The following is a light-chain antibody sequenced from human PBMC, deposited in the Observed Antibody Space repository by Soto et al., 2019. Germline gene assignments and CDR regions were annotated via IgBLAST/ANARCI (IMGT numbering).Light chain of an antibody. V-gene: IGKV3-20*01. J-gene: IGKJ4*01. CDR3: QQYGSSPLIT. CDR1: QSIRTN. Sequence: EIVMTQSPATLSVSPGERATLSCRASQSIRTNLAWYRHKPGQAPSLLIYGASSRATGIPDRFSGSGSGTDFTLTISRLEPEDFAVYYCQQYGSSPLITFGGGTKVDIK. CDR2: GAS.